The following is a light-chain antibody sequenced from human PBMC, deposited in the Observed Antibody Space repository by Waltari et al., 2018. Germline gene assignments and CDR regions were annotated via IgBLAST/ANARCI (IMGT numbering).Light chain of an antibody. CDR3: LLYVGSGIWV. Sequence: QTVVTQEPSFSVSPGGTVTLTCGLSSGSVSSNFYPGWAQRTTGQAPRPLIYATKPRSSGVPDRFSGSILWNKAALTIRGAQSEDESDYYCLLYVGSGIWVFGGGTKLTVL. CDR2: ATK. V-gene: IGLV8-61*01. J-gene: IGLJ3*02. CDR1: SGSVSSNFY.